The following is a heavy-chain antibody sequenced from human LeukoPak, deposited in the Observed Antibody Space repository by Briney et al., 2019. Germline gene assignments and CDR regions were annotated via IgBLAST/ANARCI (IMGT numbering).Heavy chain of an antibody. CDR2: FDPEDGET. J-gene: IGHJ4*02. D-gene: IGHD2-2*01. CDR1: GYTLTELS. V-gene: IGHV1-24*01. Sequence: ASVNVSCKVSGYTLTELSMHWVRQAPGKGLEWMGGFDPEDGETIYAQNFQGRVTMTEDTSTDTAYMELSSLRSEDTAVYYCATETPGYCISTSCYGFDYWGQGTLVTVSS. CDR3: ATETPGYCISTSCYGFDY.